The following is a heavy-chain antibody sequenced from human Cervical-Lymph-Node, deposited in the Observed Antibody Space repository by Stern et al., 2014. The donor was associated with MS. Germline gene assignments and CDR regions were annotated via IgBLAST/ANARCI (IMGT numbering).Heavy chain of an antibody. CDR3: ARGIVTNRPAATLHNLFDP. D-gene: IGHD2-15*01. Sequence: QVQLGQSGAEVKKPGSSVNVSCKASGGTFSSSYAVSWVRQAPGQGLEWMGRIIPIIGLPNYAQKFQTRLTITADKSTSTVYMELSSLTSEDTAVYYCARGIVTNRPAATLHNLFDPWGQGTLVTVSS. CDR2: IIPIIGLP. J-gene: IGHJ5*02. CDR1: GGTFSSSYA. V-gene: IGHV1-69*09.